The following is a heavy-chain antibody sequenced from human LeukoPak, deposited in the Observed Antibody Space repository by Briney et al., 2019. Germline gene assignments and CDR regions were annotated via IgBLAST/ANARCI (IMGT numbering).Heavy chain of an antibody. CDR3: ARDGTAMALDAFDI. CDR2: IYSGGST. J-gene: IGHJ3*02. D-gene: IGHD5-18*01. V-gene: IGHV3-53*01. CDR1: GFTVSSNY. Sequence: GGSLRLSCAASGFTVSSNYMSWVRQAPGKGLGRVSVIYSGGSTYYAASVKGRSTISRDTSTNTPYLQMNSLRAEGTAVYYCARDGTAMALDAFDIWGQGTMVTVSS.